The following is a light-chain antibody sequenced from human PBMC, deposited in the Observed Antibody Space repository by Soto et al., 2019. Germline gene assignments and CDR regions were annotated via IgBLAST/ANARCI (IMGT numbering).Light chain of an antibody. CDR1: QGITNY. CDR2: GAS. CDR3: QKYNSAPWT. Sequence: DIQMTQSPSSLSASVGDRVTITCRASQGITNYVAWYQHRPGRVPKLLIYGASTLQSGVPTRFSGSGSGTDFTLTIGSLQPEDVANYYCQKYNSAPWTFGQGTKVEIK. V-gene: IGKV1-27*01. J-gene: IGKJ1*01.